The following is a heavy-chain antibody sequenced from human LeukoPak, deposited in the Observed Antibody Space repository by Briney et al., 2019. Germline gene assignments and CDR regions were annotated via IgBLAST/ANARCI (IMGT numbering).Heavy chain of an antibody. Sequence: ASVKVSCKASGGTFSSYAISWVRQAPGQGLEWMGGIIPIFGTANYARKFQGRVTITADKSTSTAYMELSSLRSEDTAVYYCALSSVPRGYYYYYMDVWGKGTTVTVSS. CDR1: GGTFSSYA. CDR2: IIPIFGTA. CDR3: ALSSVPRGYYYYYMDV. V-gene: IGHV1-69*06. J-gene: IGHJ6*03.